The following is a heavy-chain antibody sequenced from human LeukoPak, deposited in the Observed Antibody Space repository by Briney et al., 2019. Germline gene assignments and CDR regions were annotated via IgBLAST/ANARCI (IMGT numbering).Heavy chain of an antibody. D-gene: IGHD3-10*01. CDR1: GTSISLSNW. J-gene: IGHJ4*02. Sequence: SETMSLTCAVSGTSISLSNWWTWVRQPPGKGLEWIGEIYHSGTTNYNPSLKSRVTISLDKSRNQFSLNLNSVSAADTAVYYCARSYFGSGTFNGFDYWGQGTLVTVSS. V-gene: IGHV4-4*02. CDR2: IYHSGTT. CDR3: ARSYFGSGTFNGFDY.